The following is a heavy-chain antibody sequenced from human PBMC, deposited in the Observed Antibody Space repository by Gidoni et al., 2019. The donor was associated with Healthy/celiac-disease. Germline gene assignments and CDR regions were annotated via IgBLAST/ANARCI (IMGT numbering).Heavy chain of an antibody. D-gene: IGHD3-10*01. J-gene: IGHJ5*02. CDR2: IIPIFGTA. Sequence: QVQLVQSGAEVKKPGSSVKVSCKASGGTFSSYAISWVRQAPGQGLEWMGGIIPIFGTANYAQKFQGRVTITADESTSTAYMELSSLRSEDTAVYYCARVHPHYYGSGRGSWFDPWGQGTLVTVSS. CDR3: ARVHPHYYGSGRGSWFDP. CDR1: GGTFSSYA. V-gene: IGHV1-69*01.